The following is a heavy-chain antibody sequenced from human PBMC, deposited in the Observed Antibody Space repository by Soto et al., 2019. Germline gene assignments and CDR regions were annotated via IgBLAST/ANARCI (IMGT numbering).Heavy chain of an antibody. V-gene: IGHV3-73*02. CDR3: STPGVVAVTENFDY. CDR1: GFTFSGSV. J-gene: IGHJ4*02. Sequence: EVQLVESGGGLVQPGGSLKLSCAASGFTFSGSVMHWVRQAPGKGLEWVGRIRSKAENYATAFAASLKGRFTISRDDSKNPAYLQMNRLKTEDTAVYFCSTPGVVAVTENFDYWGQGTLVTVSS. D-gene: IGHD2-15*01. CDR2: IRSKAENYAT.